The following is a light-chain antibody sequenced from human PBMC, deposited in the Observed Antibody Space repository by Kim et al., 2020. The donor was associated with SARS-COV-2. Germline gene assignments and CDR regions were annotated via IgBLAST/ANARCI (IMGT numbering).Light chain of an antibody. CDR2: GAS. Sequence: PGERATLSCRASQRVSSTYLAWYQQKPGQAPRLLIYGASSRATGIPDRFSGSGSGTDFTLTIRRLEPEDFAVYYCQQYGTSPLTFGGGTKVDIK. CDR3: QQYGTSPLT. J-gene: IGKJ4*01. V-gene: IGKV3-20*01. CDR1: QRVSSTY.